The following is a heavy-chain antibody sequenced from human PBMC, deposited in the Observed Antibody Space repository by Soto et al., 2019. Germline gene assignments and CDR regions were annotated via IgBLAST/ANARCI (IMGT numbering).Heavy chain of an antibody. V-gene: IGHV1-2*04. J-gene: IGHJ6*03. D-gene: IGHD6-13*01. CDR1: GYTFTGYY. CDR2: INPNSGGT. CDR3: ARGSSSSWYYYYYMDV. Sequence: ASVKVSCKASGYTFTGYYMHWVRQAPGQGLEWMGWINPNSGGTNYAQKFQGWVTMTRDTSISTAYMELSRLRSDDTAVYYCARGSSSSWYYYYYMDVWGKGTTVTVS.